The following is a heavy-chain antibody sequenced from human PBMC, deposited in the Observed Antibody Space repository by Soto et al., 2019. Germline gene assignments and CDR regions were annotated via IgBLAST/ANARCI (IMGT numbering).Heavy chain of an antibody. Sequence: GGSLRLSCAASGFTFSSYWMSWVRQAPGKGLEWVANIKQDGSEKYYVDSVKGRFTISRDNAKNSLYLQMNSLRAEDTAVYYCARGIAVAGYYFDYWGQGTLVTVSS. CDR1: GFTFSSYW. D-gene: IGHD6-19*01. CDR3: ARGIAVAGYYFDY. CDR2: IKQDGSEK. V-gene: IGHV3-7*01. J-gene: IGHJ4*02.